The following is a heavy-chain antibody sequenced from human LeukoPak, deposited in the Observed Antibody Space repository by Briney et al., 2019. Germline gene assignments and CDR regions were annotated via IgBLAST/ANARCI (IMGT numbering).Heavy chain of an antibody. V-gene: IGHV3-30*03. CDR2: ISFDGSNK. CDR3: ARPIHDTRNAMDV. CDR1: GFTFSSYG. D-gene: IGHD2-2*01. Sequence: GRSLRLSCAASGFTFSSYGMHWVRQAPGKGLEWVAVISFDGSNKYYADSVKGRFTISRDNSKNTLYLQMNSLRAEDTAVYYCARPIHDTRNAMDVWGQGTTVTVSS. J-gene: IGHJ6*02.